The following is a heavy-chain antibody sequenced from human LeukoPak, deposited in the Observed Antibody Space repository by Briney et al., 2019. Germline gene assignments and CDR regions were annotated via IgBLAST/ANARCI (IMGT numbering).Heavy chain of an antibody. CDR3: AAGASPHDAFDI. J-gene: IGHJ3*02. CDR2: IVVGSGNT. V-gene: IGHV1-58*02. D-gene: IGHD3-16*01. CDR1: GFTFTSSA. Sequence: SVKVSCEASGFTFTSSAMQWVRQARGQRLEWIGWIVVGSGNTNYAQKFQERVTITRDMSTSTAYMELSSLRSEDTAVYYCAAGASPHDAFDIWGQGTMVTVSS.